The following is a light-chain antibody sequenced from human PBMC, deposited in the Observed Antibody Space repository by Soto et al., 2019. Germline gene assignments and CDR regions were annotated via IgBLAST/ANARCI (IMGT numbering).Light chain of an antibody. V-gene: IGKV3-20*01. CDR2: DAS. Sequence: EIVLTQSPDTLSLSPGERATLSCRTSQTVLKNYLAWYQQKPGQAPRLLIYDASRRASGIPDRFSGSGSGTDFTLTINRLEPEDFAVYYCKQCATSPLTFGQGTRVEIK. CDR3: KQCATSPLT. CDR1: QTVLKNY. J-gene: IGKJ1*01.